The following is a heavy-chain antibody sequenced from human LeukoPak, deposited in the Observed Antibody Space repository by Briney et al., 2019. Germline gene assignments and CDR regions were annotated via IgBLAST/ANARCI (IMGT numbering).Heavy chain of an antibody. CDR2: IRSKPNNYAT. Sequence: GGSLRLSCAASGFTFSDSAMHWVRQASGKGLEWVGRIRSKPNNYATAYAASVKGRFTISRDDSKNTAYPQMNSLKTEDTAVYYCTRWELNDAFDIWGQGTMVTVSS. V-gene: IGHV3-73*01. CDR3: TRWELNDAFDI. D-gene: IGHD1-26*01. CDR1: GFTFSDSA. J-gene: IGHJ3*02.